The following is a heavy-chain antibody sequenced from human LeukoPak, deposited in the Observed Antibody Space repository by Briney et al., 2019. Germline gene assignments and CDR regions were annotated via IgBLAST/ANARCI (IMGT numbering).Heavy chain of an antibody. CDR1: GYTFTVYY. V-gene: IGHV1-2*02. D-gene: IGHD2-2*01. CDR3: ARVSCSSTSCFFDY. J-gene: IGHJ4*02. CDR2: INPNSGGT. Sequence: GASVKVSFKSSGYTFTVYYMHWLRQAPAQGLEWMGCINPNSGGTNYAQKFQGRVTMTRDTSISTAYMELSRLRSDDAAVYYCARVSCSSTSCFFDYWGQGTLVTVSS.